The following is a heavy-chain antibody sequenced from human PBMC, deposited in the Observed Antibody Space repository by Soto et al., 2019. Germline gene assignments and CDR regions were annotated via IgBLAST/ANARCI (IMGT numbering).Heavy chain of an antibody. Sequence: QVQLVQSGAEVKKPGASVKVSCKASGYTFTSYDINWVRQATGQGLEWMGWMNPNSGNTGYAQKFQGRVTMTRNTSISTAYMEVSSLRSEDTAVYYCARGPSYYDILTGYPYYYYYGMDVWGQGTTVTVSS. D-gene: IGHD3-9*01. CDR1: GYTFTSYD. V-gene: IGHV1-8*01. J-gene: IGHJ6*02. CDR2: MNPNSGNT. CDR3: ARGPSYYDILTGYPYYYYYGMDV.